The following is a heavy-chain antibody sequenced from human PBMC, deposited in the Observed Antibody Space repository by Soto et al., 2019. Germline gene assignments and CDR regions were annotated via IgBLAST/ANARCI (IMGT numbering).Heavy chain of an antibody. D-gene: IGHD3-10*01. Sequence: QVQLQESGPGLVKPSQTLSLTCTVSGGSISSGGYYWSWIRQHPGKGLEWIGYIYYSGSTYYNPSPKSRVTIPVGTSKNQFSLKLSSVTAADTAVYYCARGVTMVRGVIHTPYFDYWGQGTLVTVSS. CDR2: IYYSGST. CDR3: ARGVTMVRGVIHTPYFDY. CDR1: GGSISSGGYY. J-gene: IGHJ4*02. V-gene: IGHV4-31*03.